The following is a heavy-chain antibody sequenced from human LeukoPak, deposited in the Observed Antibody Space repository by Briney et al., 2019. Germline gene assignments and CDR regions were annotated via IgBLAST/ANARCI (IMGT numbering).Heavy chain of an antibody. CDR3: ARNGVGSGSYEPASYFYYMDV. Sequence: ASVKVSCKASGYTFTSYYTHWVRRAPGRGLEWMGIINPSGGGTTYAPKFQGRVTMTRDTSTSTVYMELSSLTSDDTAVYYCARNGVGSGSYEPASYFYYMDVWGKGTTVTVSS. CDR1: GYTFTSYY. CDR2: INPSGGGT. J-gene: IGHJ6*03. V-gene: IGHV1-46*01. D-gene: IGHD3-10*01.